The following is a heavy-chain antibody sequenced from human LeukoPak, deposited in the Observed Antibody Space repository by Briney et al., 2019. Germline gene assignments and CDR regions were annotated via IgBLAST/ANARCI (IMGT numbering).Heavy chain of an antibody. Sequence: GSLRLSCAASGFTFSSYGMHWVRQAPGKGLEWVAVISYDGSNKYYADSVKGRFTISRDNSKNTLYLQMNSLRAEDTAVYYCAKERYGDYPDYWGQGTLVTVSS. CDR3: AKERYGDYPDY. J-gene: IGHJ4*02. CDR1: GFTFSSYG. CDR2: ISYDGSNK. D-gene: IGHD4-17*01. V-gene: IGHV3-30*18.